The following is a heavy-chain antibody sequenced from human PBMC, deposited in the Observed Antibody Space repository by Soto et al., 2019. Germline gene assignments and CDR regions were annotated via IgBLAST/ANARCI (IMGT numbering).Heavy chain of an antibody. CDR1: GFTFSSYW. CDR2: IKQDGSEK. V-gene: IGHV3-7*01. Sequence: PGGSLRLSCAASGFTFSSYWMSWVRQAPGKGLEWVANIKQDGSEKYYVDSVKGRFTISRDNAKNSLYLQMNSLRAEDTAVYYCARVAGMITFGEARYAFDIWGQGTMVTVSS. CDR3: ARVAGMITFGEARYAFDI. D-gene: IGHD3-16*01. J-gene: IGHJ3*02.